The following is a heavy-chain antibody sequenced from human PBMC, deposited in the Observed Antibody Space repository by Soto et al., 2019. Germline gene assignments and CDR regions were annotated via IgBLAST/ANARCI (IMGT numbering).Heavy chain of an antibody. CDR3: ARDTTYYDFWSGHWAPYYYYYYGMDV. J-gene: IGHJ6*02. CDR2: INSDGSST. V-gene: IGHV3-74*01. Sequence: VGSLRLSCAASGFTFSSYWMHWVRQAPGKGLVWVSRINSDGSSTSYADSVKGRFTISRDNAKNTLYLQMNSLRAEDTAVYYCARDTTYYDFWSGHWAPYYYYYYGMDVWGQGTTVTVSS. CDR1: GFTFSSYW. D-gene: IGHD3-3*01.